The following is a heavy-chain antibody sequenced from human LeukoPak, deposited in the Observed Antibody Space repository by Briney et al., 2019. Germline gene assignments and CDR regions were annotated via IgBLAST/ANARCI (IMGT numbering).Heavy chain of an antibody. Sequence: GGSLRLSCAASGFTFSSYAMNWVRQAPGKGQEWVSVISGNGASTYYADSVKGRFTISRDNSKNTVLLKMNSLRAEDTALYYCAKDLPAGPLTMWGYFDYWGLGTLVTVYS. CDR3: AKDLPAGPLTMWGYFDY. V-gene: IGHV3-23*01. J-gene: IGHJ4*02. D-gene: IGHD4/OR15-4a*01. CDR2: ISGNGAST. CDR1: GFTFSSYA.